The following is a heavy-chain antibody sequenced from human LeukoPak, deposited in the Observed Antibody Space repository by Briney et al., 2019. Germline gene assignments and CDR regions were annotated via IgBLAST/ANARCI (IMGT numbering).Heavy chain of an antibody. CDR2: IYPGDSET. Sequence: PGESLKISCKGSGYSFSSYWIGWVRQMPGKGPEWMGIIYPGDSETGYSPSFQGQVTISADKSIRAAYLQWSSLKASDTAMYYCARHPGYSRSYYVDYWGQGTLVTVSS. J-gene: IGHJ4*02. V-gene: IGHV5-51*01. CDR1: GYSFSSYW. CDR3: ARHPGYSRSYYVDY. D-gene: IGHD1-26*01.